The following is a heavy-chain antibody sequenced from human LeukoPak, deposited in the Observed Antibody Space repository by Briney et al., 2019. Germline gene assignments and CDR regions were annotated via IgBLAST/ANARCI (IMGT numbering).Heavy chain of an antibody. J-gene: IGHJ4*02. Sequence: PGRSLRLSCAASGFTFSSYAMHWVRQAPGKGLEWVAVISYDGSNKYYADSVKGRFTISRDNAKKSLYLQMNSLRAEDTAVYYCARSRYDSSGYYGIIGNWGQGTLVTVSS. CDR1: GFTFSSYA. V-gene: IGHV3-30*04. D-gene: IGHD3-22*01. CDR3: ARSRYDSSGYYGIIGN. CDR2: ISYDGSNK.